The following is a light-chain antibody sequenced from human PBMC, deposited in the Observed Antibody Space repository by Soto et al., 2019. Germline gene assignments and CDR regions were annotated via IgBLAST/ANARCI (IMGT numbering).Light chain of an antibody. V-gene: IGKV3-20*01. J-gene: IGKJ1*01. CDR2: AGS. Sequence: ENVLTQSPASLSVFPGERATLSCRASRYVDRSYIAWYQQKPGQAPRLVIYAGSSRATGIPDRFSGSASGTDFTLTISRVEPEDFAVDYCQQYGSSRTFGQGTRVEIK. CDR1: RYVDRSY. CDR3: QQYGSSRT.